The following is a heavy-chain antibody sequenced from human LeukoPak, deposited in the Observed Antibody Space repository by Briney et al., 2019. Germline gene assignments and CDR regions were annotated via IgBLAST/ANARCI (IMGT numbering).Heavy chain of an antibody. CDR1: GGSINNGGYY. CDR2: IYYSGSS. V-gene: IGHV4-31*03. CDR3: ARDALRFLEWSGPGMDY. J-gene: IGHJ4*02. Sequence: TSETLSLTCTVSGGSINNGGYYWSWIRQHPGKGREGIVYIYYSGSSYYNPSRRSRVTISVDTSKNHFSLKLISVTAADTAVYYCARDALRFLEWSGPGMDYWGQGTLVTVSS. D-gene: IGHD3-3*01.